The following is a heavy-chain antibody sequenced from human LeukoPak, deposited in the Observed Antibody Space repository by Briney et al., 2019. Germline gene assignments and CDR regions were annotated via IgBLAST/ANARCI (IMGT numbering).Heavy chain of an antibody. J-gene: IGHJ4*02. D-gene: IGHD4-17*01. CDR2: IYSGDKT. CDR3: ARPYDFDY. CDR1: GFTVSSSY. Sequence: PGGSLRLSCAASGFTVSSSYMSWVRQAPGKGLEWVSVIYSGDKTYYADSVEGRFTISRDNTKNSLYLQMNSLRAEDTAVYYCARPYDFDYWGQGTLVTASS. V-gene: IGHV3-53*01.